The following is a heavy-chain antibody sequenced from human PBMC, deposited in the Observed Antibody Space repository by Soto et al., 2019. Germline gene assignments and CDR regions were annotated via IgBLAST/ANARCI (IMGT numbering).Heavy chain of an antibody. V-gene: IGHV2-5*02. Sequence: SGPTLVNPTQTLTLTCTFSGFSLTTDGVGVGWVRQPPGEALEWLALIYWDDDERYSPSLKTRLTITKDTSKNQVVLIMTNMDPVDSATYYCARSRNLIFDDAQMTEFYNLCQEDLLTISS. D-gene: IGHD3-16*01. CDR2: IYWDDDE. J-gene: IGHJ4*01. CDR3: ARSRNLIFDDAQMTEFYN. CDR1: GFSLTTDGVG.